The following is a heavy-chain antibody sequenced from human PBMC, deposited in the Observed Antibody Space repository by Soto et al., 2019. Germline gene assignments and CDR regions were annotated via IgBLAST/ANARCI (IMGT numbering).Heavy chain of an antibody. CDR1: GFTFSSYG. D-gene: IGHD4-17*01. CDR3: VTEGEFTVTTVGDYYYGMDV. J-gene: IGHJ6*02. V-gene: IGHV3-30*03. Sequence: GGSLRLSCAASGFTFSSYGMHWVRQAPGKGLEWVAVISYDGSNKYYADSVKGRFTISRDNSKNTLYLQMNSLRAEDTAVYYCVTEGEFTVTTVGDYYYGMDVWGHGTTVTVSS. CDR2: ISYDGSNK.